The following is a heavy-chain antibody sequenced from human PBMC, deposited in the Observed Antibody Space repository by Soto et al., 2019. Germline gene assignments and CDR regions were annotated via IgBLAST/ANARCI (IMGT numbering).Heavy chain of an antibody. Sequence: SETLSLTCTVSGGSISSGDYYWSWIRQPPGEGLEWIGYIYYSGSTYYNPSLKSRVTISVDTSKNQFSLKLSSVTAADTAVYYCARSVGYYYDSSVYWGQGTLVTVSS. D-gene: IGHD3-22*01. CDR3: ARSVGYYYDSSVY. CDR1: GGSISSGDYY. J-gene: IGHJ4*02. V-gene: IGHV4-30-4*01. CDR2: IYYSGST.